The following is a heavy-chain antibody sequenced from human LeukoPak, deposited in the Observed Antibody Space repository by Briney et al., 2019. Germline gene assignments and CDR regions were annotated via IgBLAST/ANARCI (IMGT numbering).Heavy chain of an antibody. Sequence: PGRSLRLSCAASGFTFSSYAMHWVRQAPGKGLEWVAVISYDGSNKYYADSVKGRFTISRDNSKNTLYLQMNSLRAEDTAVYYCARAFHSSGYYDSSGHEEWGQGILVTVSS. V-gene: IGHV3-30*04. D-gene: IGHD3-22*01. J-gene: IGHJ4*02. CDR2: ISYDGSNK. CDR1: GFTFSSYA. CDR3: ARAFHSSGYYDSSGHEE.